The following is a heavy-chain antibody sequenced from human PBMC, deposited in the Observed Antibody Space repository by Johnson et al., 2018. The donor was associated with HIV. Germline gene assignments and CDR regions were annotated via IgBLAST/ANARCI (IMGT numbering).Heavy chain of an antibody. V-gene: IGHV3-66*04. CDR2: IYSGGST. CDR1: GFTVSSNY. Sequence: VQLVESGGCLVKPGGSLRLSCAASGFTVSSNYMSWVRQAPGKGLEWVSVIYSGGSTYYADSVKGRFTISRDTSKNTLYFQMNGLRAEDTAVYYCAKQNRGAFDIWGQGTMVTVSS. CDR3: AKQNRGAFDI. J-gene: IGHJ3*02.